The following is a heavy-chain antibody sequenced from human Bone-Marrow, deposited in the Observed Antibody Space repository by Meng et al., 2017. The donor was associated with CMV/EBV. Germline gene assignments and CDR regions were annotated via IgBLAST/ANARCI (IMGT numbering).Heavy chain of an antibody. J-gene: IGHJ3*02. V-gene: IGHV3-69-1*02. D-gene: IGHD2-2*02. CDR1: GFTFSDYY. CDR3: ARTKVPAAIAHDAFDI. Sequence: GGSLRLSCAASGFTFSDYYMNWVRQAPGKGLEWVSSISSSSTIYNADSVKGRSPISRDNARNSLYLQMNSLRAEDTAVYYCARTKVPAAIAHDAFDIWGQGTMVTVSS. CDR2: ISSSSTI.